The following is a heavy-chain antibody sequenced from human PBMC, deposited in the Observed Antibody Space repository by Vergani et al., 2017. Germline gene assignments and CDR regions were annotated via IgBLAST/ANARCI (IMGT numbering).Heavy chain of an antibody. D-gene: IGHD6-19*01. CDR2: ISYDGSNK. CDR3: ARDSSGWYAEYFQH. J-gene: IGHJ1*01. CDR1: GFTFSSYA. Sequence: QVQLVESGGGVVQPGRSLRLSCAASGFTFSSYAMHWVRQAPGKGLEWAAVISYDGSNKYYADSVKGRFTISRDNSKNTLYLQMNSLRAEDTAVYYCARDSSGWYAEYFQHWGQGTLVTVSS. V-gene: IGHV3-30*01.